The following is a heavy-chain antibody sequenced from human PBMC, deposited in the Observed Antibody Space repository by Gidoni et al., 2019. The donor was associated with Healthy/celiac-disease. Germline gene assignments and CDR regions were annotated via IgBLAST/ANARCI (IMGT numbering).Heavy chain of an antibody. Sequence: QVQLVQSGAEVKKPGPSVTVSCKASGGTSSSYALSWERQAPGHGLEWMGGIIPILGTANDAQKFQGRVTITADEATSTAYMELSSLRSEDTAVYYCARDGSGGVSYYYGMDVWGQGTTVTVSS. CDR1: GGTSSSYA. CDR2: IIPILGTA. V-gene: IGHV1-69*01. CDR3: ARDGSGGVSYYYGMDV. D-gene: IGHD3-16*01. J-gene: IGHJ6*02.